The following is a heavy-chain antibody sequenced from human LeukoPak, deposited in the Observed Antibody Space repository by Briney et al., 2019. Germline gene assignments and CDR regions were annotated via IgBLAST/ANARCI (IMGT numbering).Heavy chain of an antibody. V-gene: IGHV4-59*12. CDR3: ARDGSSSSALRYYYMDV. D-gene: IGHD6-6*01. CDR2: IYYSGST. CDR1: GGSISSYY. J-gene: IGHJ6*03. Sequence: SETLSLTCTVSGGSISSYYWSWIRQPPGKGLEWIGYIYYSGSTNYNPSLKSRVTISVDRSKNQFSLKLSSVTAADTAVYYCARDGSSSSALRYYYMDVWGKGTTVTVSS.